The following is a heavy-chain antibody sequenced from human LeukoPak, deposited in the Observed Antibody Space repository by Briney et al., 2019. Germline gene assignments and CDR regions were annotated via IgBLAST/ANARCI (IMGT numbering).Heavy chain of an antibody. CDR1: GYTFTSYA. J-gene: IGHJ4*02. CDR3: ARDSSYSSSGDY. Sequence: ASVKVSCKASGYTFTSYAMHWVRQAPGQRLEWMGWINAGNGNTKYSQKFQGRVTMTTDTSTSTAYMELRSLRSDDTAVYYCARDSSYSSSGDYWGQGTLVTVSS. V-gene: IGHV1-3*01. CDR2: INAGNGNT. D-gene: IGHD6-6*01.